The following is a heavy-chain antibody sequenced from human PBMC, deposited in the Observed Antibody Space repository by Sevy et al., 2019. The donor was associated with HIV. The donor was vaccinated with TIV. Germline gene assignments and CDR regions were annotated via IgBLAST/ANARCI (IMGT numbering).Heavy chain of an antibody. Sequence: GGSLRLSCAASGFTFSSYWMSWVRQAPGKGLEWVANIKQDGSEKYYVDSVKGRFTISRDNAKNSLYLQMNSLRAEDTAVYYCARDGGGSYTAELEITGWGQGTLVTVSS. J-gene: IGHJ4*02. CDR1: GFTFSSYW. V-gene: IGHV3-7*01. CDR2: IKQDGSEK. CDR3: ARDGGGSYTAELEITG. D-gene: IGHD1-26*01.